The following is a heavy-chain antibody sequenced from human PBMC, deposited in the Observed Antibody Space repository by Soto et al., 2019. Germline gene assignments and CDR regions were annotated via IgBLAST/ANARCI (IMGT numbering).Heavy chain of an antibody. Sequence: PGGSLRLCCSASGFTVSSNYMHWVRQAPGKGLEWVAVISYDGSNRYYADSVKGRFTISRDNSKNTLYLQMNSLRAEDTAVYYCARVTQAVAADYWGQGTLVTVSS. V-gene: IGHV3-30-3*01. CDR3: ARVTQAVAADY. CDR2: ISYDGSNR. CDR1: GFTVSSNY. J-gene: IGHJ4*02. D-gene: IGHD6-19*01.